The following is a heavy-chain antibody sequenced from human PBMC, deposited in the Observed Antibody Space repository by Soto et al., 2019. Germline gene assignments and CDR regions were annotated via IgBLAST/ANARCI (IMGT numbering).Heavy chain of an antibody. CDR2: INPSARSA. CDR1: GYTFTNYY. V-gene: IGHV1-46*04. Sequence: AASVKVSCKASGYTFTNYYLHWVRQAPGQGLEWVGMINPSARSASYAQKLRGRLTMDRDTSTTTVYMELSRLTSEDTAVYYCARDNSAANGVLDHWGLGTLVTAPQ. D-gene: IGHD1-1*01. J-gene: IGHJ4*02. CDR3: ARDNSAANGVLDH.